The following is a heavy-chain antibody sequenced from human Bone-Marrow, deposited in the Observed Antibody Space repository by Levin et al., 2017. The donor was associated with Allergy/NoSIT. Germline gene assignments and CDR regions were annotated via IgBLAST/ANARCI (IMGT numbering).Heavy chain of an antibody. CDR3: AREAYLTYFDILSGYNWFDP. CDR1: GYTFTDHY. Sequence: GGSLRLSCKSSGYTFTDHYIHWVRQAPGQGLEWMGWINTNSGGTNFARKFQGRVSMTRDTSISLAYMELHSLRSDDTAVYYCAREAYLTYFDILSGYNWFDPWGQGTLVTVSP. D-gene: IGHD3-9*01. J-gene: IGHJ5*02. CDR2: INTNSGGT. V-gene: IGHV1-2*02.